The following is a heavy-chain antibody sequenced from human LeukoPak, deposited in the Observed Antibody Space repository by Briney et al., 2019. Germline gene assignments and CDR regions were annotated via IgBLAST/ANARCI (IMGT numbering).Heavy chain of an antibody. J-gene: IGHJ4*02. CDR2: ISYDGSNK. V-gene: IGHV3-30-3*01. CDR1: GFTFSSYA. D-gene: IGHD3-9*01. CDR3: ARDEYYDILTGYYGGFDY. Sequence: GGSLRLSCAASGFTFSSYAMHWVRQAPGKGLEWVAVISYDGSNKYYADSVKGRFTISRDNAKNSLYLQMNSLRAEDTAVYYCARDEYYDILTGYYGGFDYWGQGTLVTVSS.